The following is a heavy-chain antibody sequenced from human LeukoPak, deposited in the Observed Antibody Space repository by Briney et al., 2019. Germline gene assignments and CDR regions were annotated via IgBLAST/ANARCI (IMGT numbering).Heavy chain of an antibody. Sequence: SETLSLTCAVYGGSFSGYYWSWIRQPPGKGLEWIGEINHSGSTNYNPSLKSRVTISVDTSKNQFSLKLSSVTAADTAVYYCARGHRNYYYMDVWGKGTTVTISS. CDR3: ARGHRNYYYMDV. V-gene: IGHV4-34*01. CDR1: GGSFSGYY. CDR2: INHSGST. J-gene: IGHJ6*03.